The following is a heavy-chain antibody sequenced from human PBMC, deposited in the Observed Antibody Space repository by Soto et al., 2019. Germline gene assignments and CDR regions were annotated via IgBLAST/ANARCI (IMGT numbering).Heavy chain of an antibody. V-gene: IGHV4-34*01. Sequence: SETLSLTCAVYGGSFSGYYWSWIRQPPGKGLEWIGEINHSGSTNYNPSLKSRVTISVDTSKNQFSLKLSSVTAADTAVYYCARAPAGYNWFDPWGQEPWSPSPQ. CDR2: INHSGST. CDR1: GGSFSGYY. J-gene: IGHJ5*02. D-gene: IGHD3-10*01. CDR3: ARAPAGYNWFDP.